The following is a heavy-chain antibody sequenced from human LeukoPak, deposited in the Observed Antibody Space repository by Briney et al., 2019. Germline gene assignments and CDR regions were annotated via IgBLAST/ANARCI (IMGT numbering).Heavy chain of an antibody. J-gene: IGHJ4*02. D-gene: IGHD4-23*01. Sequence: SETLSLTCAVYGGSFSGYYWSWIRQPPGKGLEWIGEINHSGSTNYNPSLKSRVTISVDTSKNQFSLKLSSVTAADTAVYYCARCPGHGGNSVYFDYWGQGTLVTVSS. CDR1: GGSFSGYY. CDR2: INHSGST. V-gene: IGHV4-34*01. CDR3: ARCPGHGGNSVYFDY.